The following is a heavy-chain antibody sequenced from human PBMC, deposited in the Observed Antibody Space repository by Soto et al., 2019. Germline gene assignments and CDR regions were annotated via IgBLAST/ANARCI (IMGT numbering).Heavy chain of an antibody. V-gene: IGHV1-3*01. CDR2: INAGNGNT. Sequence: GASVKVSCKASGYTFTSYAMHWVRQAPGQRLEWMGWINAGNGNTKYSQKFQGRVTITRDTSASTAYMELSSLRSEDTAVYYCARVDTMVRGVTGDWGQGTLVTVAS. J-gene: IGHJ4*02. D-gene: IGHD3-10*01. CDR1: GYTFTSYA. CDR3: ARVDTMVRGVTGD.